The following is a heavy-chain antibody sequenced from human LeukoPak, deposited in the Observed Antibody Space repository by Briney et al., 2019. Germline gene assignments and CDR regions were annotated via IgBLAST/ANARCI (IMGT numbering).Heavy chain of an antibody. CDR2: IYTSGST. D-gene: IGHD1-1*01. V-gene: IGHV4-61*02. CDR1: GGSISSGSYY. Sequence: PSETLSLTCTVSGGSISSGSYYWSWIRQPAGKGLEWIGRIYTSGSTNYNPSLKSRVTISVDTSKNQFSLKLSSVTAADTAVYYCARTTHDAFDIWGQGTMVTVSS. CDR3: ARTTHDAFDI. J-gene: IGHJ3*02.